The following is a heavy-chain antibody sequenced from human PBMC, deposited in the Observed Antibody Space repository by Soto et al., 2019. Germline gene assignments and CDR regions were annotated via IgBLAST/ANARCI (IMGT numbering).Heavy chain of an antibody. V-gene: IGHV4-30-4*01. J-gene: IGHJ4*02. CDR2: IYYSGNT. Sequence: QVQLQESGPGLVKPSQTLSLTCTVSGGSTSSDNYWSWIRQPPGQGLARIGHIYYSGNTDYNPPLKSRLAISIDTSENQFSRKLSPVTAADTAVYFCAREGGESSDGLYSVDSWGQGSLVTVSS. CDR3: AREGGESSDGLYSVDS. CDR1: GGSTSSDNY. D-gene: IGHD2-15*01.